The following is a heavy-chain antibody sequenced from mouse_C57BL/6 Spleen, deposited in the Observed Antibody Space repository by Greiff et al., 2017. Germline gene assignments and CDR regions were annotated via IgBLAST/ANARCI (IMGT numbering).Heavy chain of an antibody. Sequence: EVQRVESGPVLVKPGASVKMSCKASGYTFTDYYMNWVKQSHGKSLEWIGVINPYNGGTSYNQKFKGKATLTVDKSSSTAYMELNSLTSEDSAVYYCARDYGSSSGAMDYWGQGTSVTVSS. V-gene: IGHV1-19*01. D-gene: IGHD1-1*01. CDR3: ARDYGSSSGAMDY. J-gene: IGHJ4*01. CDR1: GYTFTDYY. CDR2: INPYNGGT.